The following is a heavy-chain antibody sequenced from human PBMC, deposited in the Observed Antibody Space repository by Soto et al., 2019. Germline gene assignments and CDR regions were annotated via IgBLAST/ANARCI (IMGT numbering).Heavy chain of an antibody. V-gene: IGHV3-48*01. CDR3: ARRSGDLKLPSYCSGGSCYLPDY. J-gene: IGHJ4*02. D-gene: IGHD2-15*01. CDR1: GFTFSTYS. CDR2: ISSSSTTI. Sequence: EVQLVESGGGLVQPGGSLRLSCAASGFTFSTYSMNWVRQAPGKGLEWVSYISSSSTTIYYADSVKGRFTISRDNVKSSLYVQMNSLRAEDTAVYFCARRSGDLKLPSYCSGGSCYLPDYWGQGTLVTVS.